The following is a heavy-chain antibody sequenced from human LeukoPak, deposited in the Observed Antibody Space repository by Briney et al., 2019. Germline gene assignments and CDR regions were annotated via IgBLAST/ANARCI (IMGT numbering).Heavy chain of an antibody. Sequence: SETLSLTCTVYDESFSDYYWGWIRQPPGKGLEWIGSIYYSGSTYYNPSLKSRVTISVDTSKNQFSLKLSSVTAADTAVYYCARRGIAARRGAWFDPWGQGTLVTVSS. D-gene: IGHD6-6*01. CDR1: DESFSDYY. J-gene: IGHJ5*02. V-gene: IGHV4-39*01. CDR2: IYYSGST. CDR3: ARRGIAARRGAWFDP.